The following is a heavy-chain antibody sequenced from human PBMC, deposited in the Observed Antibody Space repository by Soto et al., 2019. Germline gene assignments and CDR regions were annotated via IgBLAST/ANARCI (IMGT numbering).Heavy chain of an antibody. CDR1: GYTFTGYY. CDR2: INPNSGGT. V-gene: IGHV1-2*04. CDR3: AREHSSSSADY. J-gene: IGHJ4*02. Sequence: ASVKVSCKASGYTFTGYYMHWVRQAPGQGLEWMGWINPNSGGTNYAQKFQGWVTMTRDTSISTAYMELSRLRSDDTAVYYCAREHSSSSADYWGQGTLVPVSS. D-gene: IGHD6-13*01.